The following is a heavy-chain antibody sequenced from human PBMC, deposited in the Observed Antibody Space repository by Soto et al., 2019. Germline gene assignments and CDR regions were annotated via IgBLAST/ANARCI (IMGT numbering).Heavy chain of an antibody. Sequence: ASVKVSCKVSGYTLTELSMHWVRQALGKGLEWMGGFDPEDGETIYAQKFQGRVTMTEDTSTDTAYMELSSLRSEDTAVYYCASDLRALRRLAFAIWGRGTMVP. CDR1: GYTLTELS. V-gene: IGHV1-24*01. CDR2: FDPEDGET. D-gene: IGHD4-17*01. J-gene: IGHJ3*02. CDR3: ASDLRALRRLAFAI.